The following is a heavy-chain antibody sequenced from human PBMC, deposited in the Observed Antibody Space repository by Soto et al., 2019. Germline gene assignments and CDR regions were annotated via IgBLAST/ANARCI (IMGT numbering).Heavy chain of an antibody. CDR2: IIPIFGTP. D-gene: IGHD6-25*01. J-gene: IGHJ5*02. CDR3: ARGGPVIIPAATNWFDP. Sequence: SVKVSCKSHGGGFNSYSISWVRQAPGQGLEWMGVIIPIFGTPTYAQKFQGRVTITADKSTSTAYMEVSRLTSEDTAVYYCARGGPVIIPAATNWFDPWGQGTLVTVSS. V-gene: IGHV1-69*06. CDR1: GGGFNSYS.